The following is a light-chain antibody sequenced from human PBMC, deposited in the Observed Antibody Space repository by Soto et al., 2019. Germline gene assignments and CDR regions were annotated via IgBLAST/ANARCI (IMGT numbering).Light chain of an antibody. CDR1: SSNIGSNT. CDR3: ATWDDSLNGLWV. J-gene: IGLJ3*02. V-gene: IGLV1-44*01. CDR2: TNN. Sequence: QSVLTQPPSASGTPGQRVTISCSGSSSNIGSNTVSWYHQLPGTAPKLLIYTNNQRPSGVPDRFSGSKSGTSASLAISGLQSEDEADYYCATWDDSLNGLWVFGGGTKVTVL.